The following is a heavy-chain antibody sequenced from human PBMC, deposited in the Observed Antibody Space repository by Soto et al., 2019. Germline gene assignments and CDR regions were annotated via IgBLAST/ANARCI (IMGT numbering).Heavy chain of an antibody. CDR1: GGTFSSYA. CDR3: AREKVTYYYDSSGAPDAFDI. CDR2: IIPIFGTA. V-gene: IGHV1-69*13. J-gene: IGHJ3*02. Sequence: SVKVSCKASGGTFSSYAISWVRQAPGQGLEWMGGIIPIFGTANYAQKFQGRVTITADESTSTAYMELSSLRSEDTAVYYCAREKVTYYYDSSGAPDAFDIWGQGTMVTVSS. D-gene: IGHD3-22*01.